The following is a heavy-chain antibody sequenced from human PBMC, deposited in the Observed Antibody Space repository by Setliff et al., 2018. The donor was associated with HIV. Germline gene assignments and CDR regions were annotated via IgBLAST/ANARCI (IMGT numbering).Heavy chain of an antibody. V-gene: IGHV3-48*01. Sequence: GSLRLSCAASGFTFSSYSMNWVRQAPGKGLEWLCFISGNCGVETYADSVEGRFTISRDNARNSLYLQLNSLRAEDTAVYYCARDRGGSYTPLNFWGQGTLVTVSS. CDR1: GFTFSSYS. CDR2: ISGNCGVE. CDR3: ARDRGGSYTPLNF. D-gene: IGHD1-26*01. J-gene: IGHJ4*02.